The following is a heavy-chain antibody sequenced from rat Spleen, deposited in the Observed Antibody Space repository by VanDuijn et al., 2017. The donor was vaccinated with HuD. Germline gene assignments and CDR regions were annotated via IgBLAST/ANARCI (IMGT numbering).Heavy chain of an antibody. CDR1: GFIFSNYY. CDR2: ISYDGGST. Sequence: EVQLVESGGGLVQPGRSMKLSCAASGFIFSNYYMVWVRQAPTKGLEWVASISYDGGSTYYRDSVKGRFTISRDNAKSTLYLQMESLRSEDTATYYCAKAPPNWENWYFDFWGPGTMVTVSS. CDR3: AKAPPNWENWYFDF. J-gene: IGHJ1*01. V-gene: IGHV5-20*01. D-gene: IGHD5-1*01.